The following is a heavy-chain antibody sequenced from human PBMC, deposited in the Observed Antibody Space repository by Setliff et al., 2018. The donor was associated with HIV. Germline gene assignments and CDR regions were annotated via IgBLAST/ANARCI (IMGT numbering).Heavy chain of an antibody. CDR2: ISGHSDSS. J-gene: IGHJ4*02. V-gene: IGHV1-18*01. CDR1: GYTFTTYG. D-gene: IGHD1-26*01. Sequence: ASVKVSCKASGYTFTTYGITWVRQAPGQGLAWMGWISGHSDSSKYEQRLQGRLTLSMDTSTSTAYMELRSLRSEDTAVYYCARGWELNVWGQGTLVTVSS. CDR3: ARGWELNV.